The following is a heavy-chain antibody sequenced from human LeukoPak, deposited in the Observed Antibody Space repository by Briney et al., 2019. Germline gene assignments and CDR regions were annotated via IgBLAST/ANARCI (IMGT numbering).Heavy chain of an antibody. CDR1: RYTFTGYY. J-gene: IGHJ4*02. Sequence: ASVKVSCKASRYTFTGYYMHWVRQAPGQGFEWMGWINPNSGGTDYAQKFQGRVTMTRDTSISTAYVELSRLRSDDTAVYYCARGTGEGYTYGRYYFDYWGQGTLVTVSS. CDR2: INPNSGGT. V-gene: IGHV1-2*02. D-gene: IGHD5-18*01. CDR3: ARGTGEGYTYGRYYFDY.